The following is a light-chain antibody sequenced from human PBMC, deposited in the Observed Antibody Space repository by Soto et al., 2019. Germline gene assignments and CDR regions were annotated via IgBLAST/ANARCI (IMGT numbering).Light chain of an antibody. V-gene: IGKV4-1*01. CDR3: QQYYSAPWT. CDR1: QSVLYSSNNKNY. CDR2: WAS. J-gene: IGKJ1*01. Sequence: DIVMTQSPDSLAVSLGERATINCKSSQSVLYSSNNKNYLAWYQQKPGQPPKLLIYWASTRESGVPDRFSGSGSGTDLTLTISSLQAEYVAVYYCQQYYSAPWTFGQGTKVEIK.